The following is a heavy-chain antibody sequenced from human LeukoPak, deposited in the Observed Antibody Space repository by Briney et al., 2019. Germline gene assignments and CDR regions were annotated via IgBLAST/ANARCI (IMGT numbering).Heavy chain of an antibody. CDR2: IWYDGSNK. J-gene: IGHJ3*02. CDR1: GFSFSSFG. D-gene: IGHD2-2*01. V-gene: IGHV3-33*01. CDR3: ARDLISRIWCSSTSCIGDAFDI. Sequence: PGGSLRLSCAASGFSFSSFGMHWVRQAPGKGLEWVAVIWYDGSNKYYADSMKGRFTISRDNSKNTLYLQMNSLRAEDTALYHCARDLISRIWCSSTSCIGDAFDIWGQGTMVTVSS.